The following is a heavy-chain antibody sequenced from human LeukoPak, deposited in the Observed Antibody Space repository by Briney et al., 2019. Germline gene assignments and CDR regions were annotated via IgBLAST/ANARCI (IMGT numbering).Heavy chain of an antibody. CDR3: AKVRVQLDHPFDY. D-gene: IGHD5-18*01. CDR1: GFAITDHH. Sequence: GGSLRLSCAASGFAITDHHMDWVRQAPGKGLEWVSAISGSGGSTYYADSVKGRFTISRDNSKNTLYLQMNSLRAEDTAVYYCAKVRVQLDHPFDYWGQGTLVTVSS. J-gene: IGHJ4*02. V-gene: IGHV3-23*01. CDR2: ISGSGGST.